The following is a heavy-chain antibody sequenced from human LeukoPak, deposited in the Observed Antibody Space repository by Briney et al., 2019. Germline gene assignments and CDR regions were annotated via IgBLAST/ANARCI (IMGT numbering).Heavy chain of an antibody. CDR3: ARSGSYYGDY. V-gene: IGHV4-61*02. D-gene: IGHD1-26*01. Sequence: SQTLSLTCTVSGGSISSGSYYWSWIRQPAGNGLEWIGRIYTSGSTNYNPSLKSRVTISVDTSKNQFSLKLSSVTAADTAVYYCARSGSYYGDYWGQGTLVTVSS. CDR1: GGSISSGSYY. CDR2: IYTSGST. J-gene: IGHJ4*02.